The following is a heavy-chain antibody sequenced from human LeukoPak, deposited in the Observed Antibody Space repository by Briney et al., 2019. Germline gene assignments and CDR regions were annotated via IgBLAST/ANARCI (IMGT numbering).Heavy chain of an antibody. D-gene: IGHD3-10*01. Sequence: GGSLRLSCAASGFTLSSYAMSWVRQAPGKGLEWVSSISASGGSTNYADSVKGRFTISRDNSKNTVYLQMNSLRAEDTAVYYCAKVMKGSERLTMVRGVIIKTTGLYYMDVWGKGTTVTVSS. CDR3: AKVMKGSERLTMVRGVIIKTTGLYYMDV. J-gene: IGHJ6*03. CDR1: GFTLSSYA. CDR2: ISASGGST. V-gene: IGHV3-23*01.